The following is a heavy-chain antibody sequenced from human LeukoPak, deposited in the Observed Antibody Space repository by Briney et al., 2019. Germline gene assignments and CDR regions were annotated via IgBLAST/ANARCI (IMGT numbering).Heavy chain of an antibody. Sequence: GGSLRLSCAASGFTFSSYEVNWVRQAPGKGLEWVSYISTSGSTIYYADSVKGRFTISRDNAKNSLYLQMDSLRAEDTAVYYCVISAAGLIDYWGQGTLVTVSS. CDR3: VISAAGLIDY. D-gene: IGHD6-13*01. CDR1: GFTFSSYE. V-gene: IGHV3-48*03. CDR2: ISTSGSTI. J-gene: IGHJ4*02.